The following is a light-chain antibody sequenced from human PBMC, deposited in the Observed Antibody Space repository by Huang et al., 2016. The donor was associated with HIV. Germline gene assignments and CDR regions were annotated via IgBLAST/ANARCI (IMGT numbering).Light chain of an antibody. CDR1: QNVRNN. Sequence: ETLMTQFPATLSVSPGERATLSCRASQNVRNNLAWYQQKPGQAPGLLCYEASSRATGVPGRVSASGSGIDFTLTISSLQSEDFAVYYCQQFNNWPPAFGGGTTVEIK. CDR2: EAS. J-gene: IGKJ4*01. V-gene: IGKV3-15*01. CDR3: QQFNNWPPA.